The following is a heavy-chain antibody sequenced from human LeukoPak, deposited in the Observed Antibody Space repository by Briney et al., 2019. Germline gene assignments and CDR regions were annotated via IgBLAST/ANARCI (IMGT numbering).Heavy chain of an antibody. Sequence: GASVNVSCKASGFTFTSSAVQWVRQPRGRRVEGVGWIVVGSGNTNYAQKFQERVTITRDMSTSTAYMELSSLRSEDTAVYYCAADQTIFGVVPLAAFDPWGQGTLVTVSS. CDR2: IVVGSGNT. V-gene: IGHV1-58*01. CDR3: AADQTIFGVVPLAAFDP. D-gene: IGHD3-3*01. CDR1: GFTFTSSA. J-gene: IGHJ5*02.